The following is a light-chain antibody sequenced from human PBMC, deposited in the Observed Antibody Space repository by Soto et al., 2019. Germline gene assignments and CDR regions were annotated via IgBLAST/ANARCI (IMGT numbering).Light chain of an antibody. CDR2: GAS. Sequence: DIVMTQSPATLSVSPAERATLSCRASPSVSSNLAWYQQKPGQAPRLLIYGASTRATGIPARFSGSGSGTEFTLTISSLQSEYFAVYYCQQYNNWPRVTFGPGTKVDIK. J-gene: IGKJ3*01. V-gene: IGKV3-15*01. CDR1: PSVSSN. CDR3: QQYNNWPRVT.